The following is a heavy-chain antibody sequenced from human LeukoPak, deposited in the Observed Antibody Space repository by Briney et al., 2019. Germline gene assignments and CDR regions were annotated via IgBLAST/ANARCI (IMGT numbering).Heavy chain of an antibody. CDR3: AKDGSYYNFGY. D-gene: IGHD3-10*01. V-gene: IGHV3-23*01. J-gene: IGHJ4*02. Sequence: PGASLRLSCAAPGFTFSTYAMSWVRQAPGKGLEWVSVISGSGGYTDYADSVKGRLTISRDNSKNTLYLQMNSLRAEDTAVYYCAKDGSYYNFGYWGQGTLVTVSP. CDR2: ISGSGGYT. CDR1: GFTFSTYA.